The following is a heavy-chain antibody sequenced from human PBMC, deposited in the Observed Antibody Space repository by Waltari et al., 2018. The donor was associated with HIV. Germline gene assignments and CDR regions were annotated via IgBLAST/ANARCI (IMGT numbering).Heavy chain of an antibody. Sequence: QFLESGGGLVKLGVSLRLSCVASGFSFANLLIIRVRQAPGKGLEWLSSISGSGGNKYYADSVKGRISISRENSQNTVYLQINSLRVDDTATYYCAKTVPTVTSIFEGLDVWGQGAMVIVSS. J-gene: IGHJ3*01. CDR3: AKTVPTVTSIFEGLDV. CDR1: GFSFANLL. D-gene: IGHD4-17*01. CDR2: ISGSGGNK. V-gene: IGHV3-23*01.